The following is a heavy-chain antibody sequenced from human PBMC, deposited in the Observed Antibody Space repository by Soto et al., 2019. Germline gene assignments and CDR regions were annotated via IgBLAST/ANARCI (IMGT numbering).Heavy chain of an antibody. J-gene: IGHJ5*02. Sequence: QVQLVQSGAEVKKPGASVKVSCKASGYTFTSYDINWVRQATGQGLEWMGWMNPNSGNTGYAQKFQDRVTMSRNTSISTAYMELSSLRSEDTAVYYCARWRRVGNGFDPWGQGTLVTVSS. CDR1: GYTFTSYD. CDR2: MNPNSGNT. V-gene: IGHV1-8*01. CDR3: ARWRRVGNGFDP.